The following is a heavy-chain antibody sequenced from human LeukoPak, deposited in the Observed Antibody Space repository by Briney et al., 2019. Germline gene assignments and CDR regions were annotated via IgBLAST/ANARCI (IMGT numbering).Heavy chain of an antibody. CDR1: GFTFKSYG. CDR2: IWYDGSNK. CDR3: ARVSGYSGTWYVDY. V-gene: IGHV3-33*01. D-gene: IGHD6-13*01. J-gene: IGHJ4*02. Sequence: GRSLRLSCVASGFTFKSYGMHWVRQAPGKGLEWVAIIWYDGSNKYYADFVKGRFTTSRDNSKNTLYLQMNSLRADDTAVYYCARVSGYSGTWYVDYWGQGTLVTLSS.